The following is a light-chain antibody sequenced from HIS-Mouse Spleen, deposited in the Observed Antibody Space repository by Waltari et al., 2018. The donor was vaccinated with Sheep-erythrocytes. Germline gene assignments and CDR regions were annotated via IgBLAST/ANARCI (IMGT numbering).Light chain of an antibody. CDR2: EGS. CDR3: CSYAGSSTFHVV. Sequence: QSALTQPASVSVSPGQSITISCTGTSRDVGSYNLFSWYQQHPGKAPKLMIYEGSKRPSGVSNRFSGSKSGNTASLTISGLQAEDEADYYCCSYAGSSTFHVVFGGGTKLTVL. CDR1: SRDVGSYNL. V-gene: IGLV2-23*03. J-gene: IGLJ2*01.